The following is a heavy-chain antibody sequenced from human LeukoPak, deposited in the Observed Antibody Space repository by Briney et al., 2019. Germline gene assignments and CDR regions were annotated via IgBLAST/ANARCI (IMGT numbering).Heavy chain of an antibody. J-gene: IGHJ4*02. CDR1: GFTFSGFR. CDR2: ISSSPTYI. Sequence: KPGGSLRLSCAASGFTFSGFRMTWVRQAPGKGLEWVSSISSSPTYIYYADSVKGRFTISRDTAKNSLYLQMSSLRVEDTAVYYCARGRGVPVAGTDLDYWGQGTVVTVSS. D-gene: IGHD6-19*01. CDR3: ARGRGVPVAGTDLDY. V-gene: IGHV3-21*01.